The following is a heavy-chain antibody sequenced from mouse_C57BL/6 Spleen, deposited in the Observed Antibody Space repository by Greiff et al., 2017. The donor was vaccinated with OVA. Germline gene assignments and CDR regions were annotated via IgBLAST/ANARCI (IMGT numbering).Heavy chain of an antibody. V-gene: IGHV5-4*01. CDR1: GFTFSSYA. Sequence: EVQGVESGGGLVKPGGSLKLSCAASGFTFSSYAMSWVRQTPEKRLEWVATISDGGSYTYYPDNVKGRFTISRDNAKHNLYLQMSHLKSEDTAMYYCARDGDYYGSSYGAMDYWGQGTSVTVSS. CDR2: ISDGGSYT. J-gene: IGHJ4*01. D-gene: IGHD1-1*01. CDR3: ARDGDYYGSSYGAMDY.